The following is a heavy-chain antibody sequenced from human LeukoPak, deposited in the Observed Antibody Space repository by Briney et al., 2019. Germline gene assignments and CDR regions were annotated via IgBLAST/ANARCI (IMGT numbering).Heavy chain of an antibody. CDR2: INTDGSST. CDR3: ARGPYYYDSSGYYYD. D-gene: IGHD3-22*01. V-gene: IGHV3-74*01. J-gene: IGHJ4*02. Sequence: PGGSLRLSCAASGFTFSSYWMHWVRQAPGKGLVWVPRINTDGSSTSYADSVKGRFTISRDNAKNTLYLQMNSLRAEDTAVYYCARGPYYYDSSGYYYDWGQGTLVTVSS. CDR1: GFTFSSYW.